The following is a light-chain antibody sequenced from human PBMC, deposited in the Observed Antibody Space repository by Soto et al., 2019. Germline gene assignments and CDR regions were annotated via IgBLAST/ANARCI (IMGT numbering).Light chain of an antibody. CDR3: SSYTSSSTPYVV. CDR2: DVS. CDR1: SSDVGGYNY. J-gene: IGLJ2*01. V-gene: IGLV2-14*01. Sequence: QSALTQPASVSGSPGQSITISCTGTSSDVGGYNYVSWYQQHPGKAPKLMNYDVSNRPSGVSNRFSGSKSGNTASLTISGLQAEDEADYYCSSYTSSSTPYVVFGGGTKLTVL.